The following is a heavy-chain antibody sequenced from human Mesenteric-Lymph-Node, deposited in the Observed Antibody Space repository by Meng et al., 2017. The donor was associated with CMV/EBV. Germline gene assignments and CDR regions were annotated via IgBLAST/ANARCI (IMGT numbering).Heavy chain of an antibody. D-gene: IGHD3-10*01. CDR1: LNGYS. CDR3: ARDFVDIVGGVIETLNWFDP. V-gene: IGHV1-3*01. CDR2: INHGSSNN. Sequence: LNGYSRKWVRHAPGKRLEWMGGINHGSSNNRYSQKFKGRVTITNDTNESTAYMELNSLTPEDTAVYYCARDFVDIVGGVIETLNWFDPWGQGTLVTVSS. J-gene: IGHJ5*02.